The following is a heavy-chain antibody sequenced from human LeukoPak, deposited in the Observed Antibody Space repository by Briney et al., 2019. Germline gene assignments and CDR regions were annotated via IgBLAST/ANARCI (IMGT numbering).Heavy chain of an antibody. CDR2: IKQDGSEK. CDR1: GFTFSSYW. CDR3: ARDLTTVIYYYYMDV. J-gene: IGHJ6*03. D-gene: IGHD4-17*01. V-gene: IGHV3-7*01. Sequence: AGGSLRLSCAASGFTFSSYWMSWVRQAPGKGLEWVANIKQDGSEKYYVDSVKGRFTISRDNAKNSLYLQMNSLRAEDTAVYYCARDLTTVIYYYYMDVWGKGTTVTVSS.